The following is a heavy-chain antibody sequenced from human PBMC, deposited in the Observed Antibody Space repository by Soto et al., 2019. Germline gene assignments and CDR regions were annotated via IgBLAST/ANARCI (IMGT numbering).Heavy chain of an antibody. CDR3: ARPGFENGSGYFDY. D-gene: IGHD1-26*01. V-gene: IGHV3-66*04. CDR2: IYSGGST. CDR1: GVTVSSNY. J-gene: IGHJ4*02. Sequence: PGGSLRLSCAASGVTVSSNYMSWVRQAPGKGLEWVSVIYSGGSTYYADSVKGRFTISRDNSKNTLYLQMNSLRAEDTAVYYCARPGFENGSGYFDYWGQGTRVTVSS.